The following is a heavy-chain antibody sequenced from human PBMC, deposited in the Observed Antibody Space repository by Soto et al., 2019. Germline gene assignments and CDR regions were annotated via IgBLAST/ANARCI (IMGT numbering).Heavy chain of an antibody. J-gene: IGHJ3*02. Sequence: SETLSLTCTVSGGSISSYYWSWIRQPPGKGLEWIGYIYYSGSTNYNPSLKSRVTISVDTSKNQFSLKLSSVTAADTAVYYCARLDYGDYNDAFDTWGQGTIVTVSS. D-gene: IGHD4-17*01. CDR2: IYYSGST. CDR3: ARLDYGDYNDAFDT. V-gene: IGHV4-59*08. CDR1: GGSISSYY.